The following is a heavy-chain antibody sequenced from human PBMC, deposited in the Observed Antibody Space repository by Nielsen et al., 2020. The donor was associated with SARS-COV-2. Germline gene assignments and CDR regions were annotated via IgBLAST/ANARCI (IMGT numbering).Heavy chain of an antibody. CDR2: ISWNSGSI. J-gene: IGHJ4*02. V-gene: IGHV3-9*01. D-gene: IGHD6-13*01. Sequence: SLKISCAASGFTFDDYAMHWARQAPGKGLEWVSGISWNSGSIAYADSVKGRFTISRDNAKSSLYLQMNSLRAEDTALYYCAKDPSDGYSSSWYFDYWGQGTLVTVSS. CDR1: GFTFDDYA. CDR3: AKDPSDGYSSSWYFDY.